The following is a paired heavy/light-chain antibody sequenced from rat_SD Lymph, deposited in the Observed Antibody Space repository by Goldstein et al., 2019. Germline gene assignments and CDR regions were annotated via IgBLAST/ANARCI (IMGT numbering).Light chain of an antibody. Sequence: DIQMTQSPASLSASLEEIVTITCQASQDIGNWLAWYQQKPGKSPQLLIYGATSLADGVPSRFSGSRSGTQYSLKISRLQVEDPGIYYCLQGYSAPYTFGAGTKLELK. CDR3: LQGYSAPYT. CDR2: GAT. J-gene: IGKJ2-3*01. V-gene: IGKV12S17*01. CDR1: QDIGNW.
Heavy chain of an antibody. CDR2: ISSSSGT. CDR1: GFTFSSYG. V-gene: IGHV5-62*01. Sequence: VQLVESGGGLVQPGKSLKLSCSASGFTFSSYGMHWIRQAPGKGLDWVAYISSSSGTVYADAVKGRFTISRDNAKNTLYLQLNSLKSEDTAIYYCARRVPGYNYLDYWGQGVMVTVSS. CDR3: ARRVPGYNYLDY. J-gene: IGHJ2*01. D-gene: IGHD1-4*01.